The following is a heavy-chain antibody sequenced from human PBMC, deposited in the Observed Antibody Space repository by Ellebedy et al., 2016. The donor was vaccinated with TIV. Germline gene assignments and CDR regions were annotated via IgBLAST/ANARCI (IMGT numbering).Heavy chain of an antibody. J-gene: IGHJ4*02. V-gene: IGHV1-18*01. CDR2: ISTYNGNT. CDR1: GYTFTSYH. Sequence: AASVKVSCKASGYTFTSYHITWVRQAPGQGLEYMGWISTYNGNTNYAQKFQGRVTMTTNTSTTTAYMAVRSLRSDDTAVYYCARDVTMIRGVLGYWGQGALVTVSS. CDR3: ARDVTMIRGVLGY. D-gene: IGHD3-10*01.